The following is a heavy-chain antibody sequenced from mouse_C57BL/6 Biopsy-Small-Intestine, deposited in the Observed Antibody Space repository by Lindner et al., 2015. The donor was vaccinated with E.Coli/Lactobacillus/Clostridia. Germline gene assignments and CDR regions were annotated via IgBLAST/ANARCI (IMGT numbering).Heavy chain of an antibody. D-gene: IGHD2-3*01. V-gene: IGHV3-8*01. CDR3: ARVYDDYYGAMDY. J-gene: IGHJ4*01. Sequence: VQLQESGPGLAKPSQTLSLTCSVTGYSITSDYWIWIRKFPGSKFEYMGYISYSGFTYYNPSLKSRISITRDTSKNQFYLQFSSVTIEDTATYFCARVYDDYYGAMDYWGQGTSVTVSS. CDR1: GYSITSDY. CDR2: ISYSGFT.